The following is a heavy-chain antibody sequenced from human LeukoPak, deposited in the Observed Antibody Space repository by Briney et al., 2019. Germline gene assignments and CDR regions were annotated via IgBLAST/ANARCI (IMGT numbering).Heavy chain of an antibody. V-gene: IGHV1-46*01. J-gene: IGHJ5*02. CDR3: ARAGDIVASGEEWFDP. CDR2: INPSGGST. Sequence: ASVKVSCTASGYTFTNYYMHWVRQAPGQGLEWMGIINPSGGSTSYAQKFQGRVTMTRDTSTSTLYMELSSLRSEDTAVYYCARAGDIVASGEEWFDPWGQGTLVTVSS. D-gene: IGHD5-12*01. CDR1: GYTFTNYY.